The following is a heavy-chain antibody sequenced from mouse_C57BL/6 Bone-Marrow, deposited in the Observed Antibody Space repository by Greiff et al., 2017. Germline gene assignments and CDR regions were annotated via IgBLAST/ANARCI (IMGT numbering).Heavy chain of an antibody. CDR3: ARSSTFFYYFDY. CDR2: FHPYNDDT. V-gene: IGHV1-47*01. J-gene: IGHJ2*01. D-gene: IGHD5-1*01. CDR1: GYTFTTYP. Sequence: VHLVESGAELVKPGASVKMSCKASGYTFTTYPIEWMKQNHGKSLAWIGNFHPYNDDTKYNEKFKGKATLTVEKSSNTVYLELSRLTSDDSAVYYCARSSTFFYYFDYWGQGTTLTVAS.